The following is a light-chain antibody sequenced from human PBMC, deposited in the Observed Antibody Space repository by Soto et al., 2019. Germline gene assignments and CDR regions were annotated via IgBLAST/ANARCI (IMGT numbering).Light chain of an antibody. J-gene: IGKJ1*01. Sequence: DIQMTQSPSTLSASVGDRVTITCRASQAISGWLVWYQQKPGKAPNLLIYNASSLQSGVPSRFSGSGSGTEFTLSISSLQPDDFATYHCQQYNSYPRTFGQGTKVEIK. CDR2: NAS. V-gene: IGKV1-5*03. CDR3: QQYNSYPRT. CDR1: QAISGW.